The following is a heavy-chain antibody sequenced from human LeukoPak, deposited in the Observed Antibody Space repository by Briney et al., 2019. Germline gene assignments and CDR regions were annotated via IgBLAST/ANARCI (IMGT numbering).Heavy chain of an antibody. J-gene: IGHJ3*02. D-gene: IGHD2-15*01. V-gene: IGHV3-30*04. CDR3: AIEGSSGFDI. CDR1: GFTFSSYV. Sequence: PGRSLRLSCAASGFTFSSYVMHWVRQAPGKGLEWVAIISYDGSNEYYADSVRGRFTISRDNSKNTLYLQMNSLRAEDTAVYYCAIEGSSGFDIWGQGTMVTVSS. CDR2: ISYDGSNE.